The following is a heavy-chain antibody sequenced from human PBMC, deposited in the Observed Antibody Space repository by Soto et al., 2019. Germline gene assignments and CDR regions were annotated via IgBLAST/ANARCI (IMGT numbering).Heavy chain of an antibody. CDR3: AKDRDGAAAGPTKFYGMDV. CDR2: ISGSGDST. D-gene: IGHD6-13*01. Sequence: EVQLLESGGGLVQPGGSLRLSCAASGFTFSSYAMSWVRQAPGKGLEWVSVISGSGDSTYYADSVRGRFTISRDNSKNTLYLHMNSLTVEDTAVYYCAKDRDGAAAGPTKFYGMDVWGQGTTVTVSS. J-gene: IGHJ6*02. CDR1: GFTFSSYA. V-gene: IGHV3-23*01.